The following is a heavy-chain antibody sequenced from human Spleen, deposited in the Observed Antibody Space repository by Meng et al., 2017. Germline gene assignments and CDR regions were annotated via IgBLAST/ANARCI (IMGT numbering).Heavy chain of an antibody. CDR1: GGSFSYYY. Sequence: QVQLKQWGAGLLEPSETLSLACVVSGGSFSYYYWSWIRQPPGKGLEWIGEINHSGSTNYNPSLESRATISVDTSQNNLSLKLSSVTAADSAVYYCARGPTTMAHDFDYWGQGTLVTVSS. J-gene: IGHJ4*02. V-gene: IGHV4-34*01. CDR2: INHSGST. D-gene: IGHD4-11*01. CDR3: ARGPTTMAHDFDY.